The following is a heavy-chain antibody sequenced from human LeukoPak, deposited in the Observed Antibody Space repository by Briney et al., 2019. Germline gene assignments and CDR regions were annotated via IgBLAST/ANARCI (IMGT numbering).Heavy chain of an antibody. CDR2: ISYDGSNK. CDR1: GFTFSSYA. Sequence: GRSLRLSCAASGFTFSSYAMHWVRQAPGKGLEWVAVISYDGSNKYCADSVKGRFTISRDNSKNTLYLQMNSLRAEDTAVYYCARDSFQSLDYWGQGTLVTVSS. CDR3: ARDSFQSLDY. V-gene: IGHV3-30-3*01. J-gene: IGHJ4*02.